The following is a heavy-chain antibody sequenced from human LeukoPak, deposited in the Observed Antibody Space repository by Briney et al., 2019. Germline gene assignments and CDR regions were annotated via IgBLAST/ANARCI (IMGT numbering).Heavy chain of an antibody. CDR2: VNHRGST. J-gene: IGHJ6*03. CDR1: GGSFSGYY. Sequence: SSETLSLTCAAYGGSFSGYYWSWIRQPPGKGLEWIGEVNHRGSTNYNPSLQSRVTVSVDTSKNQFSLKLSSVTAADTAVYYCASISSSGHRDGYNSAGSYYYYYMDVWGKGTTVTVSS. CDR3: ASISSSGHRDGYNSAGSYYYYYMDV. V-gene: IGHV4-34*01. D-gene: IGHD5-24*01.